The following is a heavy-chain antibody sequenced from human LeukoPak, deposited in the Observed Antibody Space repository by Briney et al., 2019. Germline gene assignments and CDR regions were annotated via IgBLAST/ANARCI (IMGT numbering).Heavy chain of an antibody. D-gene: IGHD1-26*01. CDR2: IYYSGST. CDR1: GGSISSGGYY. Sequence: SETLSLTCTVSGGSISSGGYYWSWIRQHPGKGLEWIGYIYYSGSTYYNPSLKSRVTISVDTSKNQFSLKLSSVTAADTAVYYCAKDPKSGSYFYFDYWGQGTLVTVSS. J-gene: IGHJ4*02. CDR3: AKDPKSGSYFYFDY. V-gene: IGHV4-31*03.